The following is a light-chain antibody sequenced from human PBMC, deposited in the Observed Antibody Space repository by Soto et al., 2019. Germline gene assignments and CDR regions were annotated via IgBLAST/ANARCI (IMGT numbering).Light chain of an antibody. CDR1: STNIGSNS. CDR2: SIS. V-gene: IGLV1-44*01. CDR3: AACADSLNRYV. Sequence: QSVLTQPPSASGTPGQRVTISCSGSSTNIGSNSASWYQQLPGTAPKLLIYSISLRPSGVPDRFSGSKSGNSASLAISGLQSEDEADYYCAACADSLNRYVFGTGTKVTVL. J-gene: IGLJ1*01.